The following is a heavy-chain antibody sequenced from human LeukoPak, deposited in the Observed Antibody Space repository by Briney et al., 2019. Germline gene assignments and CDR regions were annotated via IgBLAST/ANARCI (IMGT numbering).Heavy chain of an antibody. V-gene: IGHV4-30-2*01. D-gene: IGHD5-12*01. Sequence: SETLSLTCSVSGGSISSGGYYWSWIRQPPGKGLDWIGSIYHSGSTYYNPSLKSRVTISIDRSKNQFSLKLSSVTAADTAVYYCAREGYSGYVAYWGQGTLVTVSS. J-gene: IGHJ4*02. CDR1: GGSISSGGYY. CDR2: IYHSGST. CDR3: AREGYSGYVAY.